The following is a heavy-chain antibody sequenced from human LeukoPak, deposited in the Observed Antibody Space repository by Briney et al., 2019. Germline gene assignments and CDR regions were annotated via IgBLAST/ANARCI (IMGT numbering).Heavy chain of an antibody. Sequence: SETLSLTCTVSGGSISSGSYYWGWIRQPPGKGLEWIGNVYYSGSAYYNPSLKSRVTISVDTSKNQFSLKLSSVTAADTAVYYCASTGRGYWGQGTLVTVSS. CDR2: VYYSGSA. CDR1: GGSISSGSYY. D-gene: IGHD3-10*01. J-gene: IGHJ4*02. V-gene: IGHV4-39*07. CDR3: ASTGRGY.